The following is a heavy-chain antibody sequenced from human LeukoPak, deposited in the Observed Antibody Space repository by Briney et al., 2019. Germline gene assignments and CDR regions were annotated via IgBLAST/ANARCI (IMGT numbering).Heavy chain of an antibody. CDR3: TTVCQMEWLLYPRRPGDY. J-gene: IGHJ4*02. V-gene: IGHV3-49*04. Sequence: QAGGSLRLSCTASGFTFGDYAMSWVRQAPGKGLEWVGFIRSKAYGGTTEYAASVKGRFTISRDDSKSIAYLQMNSLKTEDRAVHYCTTVCQMEWLLYPRRPGDYWRGRTLVTVSS. D-gene: IGHD3-3*01. CDR2: IRSKAYGGTT. CDR1: GFTFGDYA.